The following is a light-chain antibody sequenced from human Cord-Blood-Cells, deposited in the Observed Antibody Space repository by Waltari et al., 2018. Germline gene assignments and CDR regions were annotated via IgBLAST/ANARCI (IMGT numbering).Light chain of an antibody. V-gene: IGLV2-14*01. CDR3: SSYTSSSTLV. Sequence: QSALTQPASVSGSPGQSITISCTGTSSDVGGYNYVSWYQQHPGKAPKLMIYDVSTRPSGVSKLFSGSKSGNTASLTISGLQAEDEADYYCSSYTSSSTLVFGGGTKLTVL. J-gene: IGLJ2*01. CDR2: DVS. CDR1: SSDVGGYNY.